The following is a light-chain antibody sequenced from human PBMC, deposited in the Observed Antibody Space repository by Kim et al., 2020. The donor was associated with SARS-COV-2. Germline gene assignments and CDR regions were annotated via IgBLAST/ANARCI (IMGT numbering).Light chain of an antibody. V-gene: IGLV4-69*01. Sequence: ASVNLNCCPGSGCDIGAIEWHQRQQQKGRRDLKHIMGEGSHLKGDGIPGRFSGFISGAERFLIISSLQSEEEADYYCQTWGTTKVIFGGGTQLTVL. J-gene: IGLJ2*01. CDR2: IMGEGSH. CDR1: SGCDIGA. CDR3: QTWGTTKVI.